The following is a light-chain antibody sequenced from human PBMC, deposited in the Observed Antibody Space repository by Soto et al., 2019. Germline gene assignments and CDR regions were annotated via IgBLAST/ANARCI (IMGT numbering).Light chain of an antibody. CDR2: GAS. CDR3: KQYGSSPLT. CDR1: QSVSSSS. J-gene: IGKJ4*01. V-gene: IGKV3-20*01. Sequence: EIVLPQSPGTLSLSPGESSTLSGRASQSVSSSSLAWYQQKPGQAHRLLIYGASSRATGIPDRFSGSGSGTDFTLTISRLEPEDFAVYYCKQYGSSPLTVGGGNKVDIK.